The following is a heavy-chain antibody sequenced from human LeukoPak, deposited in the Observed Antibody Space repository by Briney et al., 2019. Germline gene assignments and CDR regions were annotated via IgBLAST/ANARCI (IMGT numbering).Heavy chain of an antibody. V-gene: IGHV1-8*03. J-gene: IGHJ3*02. Sequence: ASVKVSCKASGYTFTSYDINRVRLDTGPGLEWMGGMNPNSDNTGHAQKSHGRVTITRISSMSTAYMELSSLRSEDTAVYYCARWKSTDAIWGQGTMVTVSS. CDR2: MNPNSDNT. CDR3: ARWKSTDAI. D-gene: IGHD5/OR15-5a*01. CDR1: GYTFTSYD.